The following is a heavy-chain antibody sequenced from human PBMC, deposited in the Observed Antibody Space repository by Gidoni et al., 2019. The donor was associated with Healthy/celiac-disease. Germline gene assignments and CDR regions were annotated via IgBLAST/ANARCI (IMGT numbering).Heavy chain of an antibody. CDR1: GFPFSSDA. Sequence: EVQLLESGGGLVQPGGSLRLSCAASGFPFSSDAMSWVRQAPGKGLEWVSSISGSGGSTYYADSVKGRFTISRDNSKNTLYLQMNSLRAEDTAVYYCAKGLRYNWNDVLWFDPWGQGTLVTVSS. D-gene: IGHD1-20*01. V-gene: IGHV3-23*01. CDR3: AKGLRYNWNDVLWFDP. CDR2: ISGSGGST. J-gene: IGHJ5*02.